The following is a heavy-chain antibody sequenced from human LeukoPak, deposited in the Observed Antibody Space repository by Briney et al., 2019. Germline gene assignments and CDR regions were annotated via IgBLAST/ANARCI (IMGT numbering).Heavy chain of an antibody. J-gene: IGHJ6*02. D-gene: IGHD6-19*01. CDR2: IDNDGTFT. CDR1: GFTFSNYW. V-gene: IGHV3-74*01. CDR3: IRGSNAWNGMDV. Sequence: GGSLRLSCSASGFTFSNYWMHWARQAPGKGVVWVTRIDNDGTFTNYADSVKGRFTISRDNAKNTLYLQMNGLRVEDTAVYYCIRGSNAWNGMDVWGQGTTVTVSS.